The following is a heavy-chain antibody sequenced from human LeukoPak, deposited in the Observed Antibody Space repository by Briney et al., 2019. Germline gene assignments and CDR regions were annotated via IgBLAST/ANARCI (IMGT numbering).Heavy chain of an antibody. CDR2: IIPIFGTT. J-gene: IGHJ3*01. V-gene: IGHV1-69*05. Sequence: ASVKVSCKASGGTFSNYAISWVRQAPGQGLEWMGRIIPIFGTTNYAQRFQGRVTIITDGSTSTAYVELSGLRSEDTAVYYCARTPTTMTTDAFDVWGQGTMVTVSS. D-gene: IGHD4-17*01. CDR3: ARTPTTMTTDAFDV. CDR1: GGTFSNYA.